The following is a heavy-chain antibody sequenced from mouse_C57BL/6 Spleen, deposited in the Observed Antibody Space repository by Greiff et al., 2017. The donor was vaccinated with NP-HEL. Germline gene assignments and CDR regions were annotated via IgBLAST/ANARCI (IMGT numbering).Heavy chain of an antibody. Sequence: EVQLQQSGPELVKPGASVKIPCKASGYTFTDYNMDWVKQSHGKSLEWIGAINPNNGGTIYNQKFKGKATLTVDKSSSTAYMELRSLTSEDTAVYYCARDDYDKFAYWGQGTLVTVSA. CDR3: ARDDYDKFAY. CDR1: GYTFTDYN. J-gene: IGHJ3*01. D-gene: IGHD2-4*01. CDR2: INPNNGGT. V-gene: IGHV1-18*01.